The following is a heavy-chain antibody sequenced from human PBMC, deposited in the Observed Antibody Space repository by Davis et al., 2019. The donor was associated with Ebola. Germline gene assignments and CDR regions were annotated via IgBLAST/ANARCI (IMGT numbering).Heavy chain of an antibody. CDR1: GLTFDDYA. J-gene: IGHJ5*02. V-gene: IGHV3-9*01. CDR3: AKDFYGSGSYIDA. Sequence: SLKISCATSGLTFDDYAMHWFRQAPGKGLEWVSGITLNSGTTAYADSVKGRLTISRDNAKDSLYLQMNSLRTEDTAFYYCAKDFYGSGSYIDAWGKGTLVAVSS. D-gene: IGHD3-10*01. CDR2: ITLNSGTT.